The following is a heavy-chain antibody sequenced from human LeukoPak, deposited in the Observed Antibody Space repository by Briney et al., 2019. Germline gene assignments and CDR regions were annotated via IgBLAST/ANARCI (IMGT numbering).Heavy chain of an antibody. D-gene: IGHD1-26*01. CDR3: ARDNSVGDNAWWFDP. CDR2: INPSGGST. CDR1: GYTFTSYY. Sequence: ASVKVSCKASGYTFTSYYMHWVRQAPGQGLEWMGIINPSGGSTSYAQKFQGRVTMTRGMSTSTDYMELSSLRSEDTAIYYCARDNSVGDNAWWFDPWGQGTLVTVSS. V-gene: IGHV1-46*01. J-gene: IGHJ5*02.